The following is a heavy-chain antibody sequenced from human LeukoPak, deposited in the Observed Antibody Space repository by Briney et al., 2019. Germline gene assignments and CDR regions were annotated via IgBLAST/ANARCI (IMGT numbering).Heavy chain of an antibody. CDR1: GGTFSSYA. D-gene: IGHD6-19*01. CDR3: ARVGQRDSSGWYGTYYFDY. Sequence: SVKVSCKASGGTFSSYAISWVRQAPGQGLEWMGGIIPIFGTADYAQKFQGRVTITADESTSTAYMELSSLRSEDTAVYYCARVGQRDSSGWYGTYYFDYWGQGTLVTVSS. V-gene: IGHV1-69*01. CDR2: IIPIFGTA. J-gene: IGHJ4*02.